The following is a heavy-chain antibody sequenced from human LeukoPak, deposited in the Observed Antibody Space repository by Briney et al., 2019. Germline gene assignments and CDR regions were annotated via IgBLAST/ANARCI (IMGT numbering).Heavy chain of an antibody. Sequence: VASVKVSCKASGYTFTSYDINWVRQATGQGLEWMGWMNPNSGNTGYAQKFQGRVTITRNTSIGTAYMELSSLRSEDTAVYYCARSGGQWQTNRDDAFDIWGQGTMVTVSS. V-gene: IGHV1-8*03. CDR2: MNPNSGNT. D-gene: IGHD6-19*01. J-gene: IGHJ3*02. CDR1: GYTFTSYD. CDR3: ARSGGQWQTNRDDAFDI.